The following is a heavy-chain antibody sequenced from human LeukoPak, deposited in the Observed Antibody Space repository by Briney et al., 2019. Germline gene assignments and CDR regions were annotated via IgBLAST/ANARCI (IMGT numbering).Heavy chain of an antibody. J-gene: IGHJ4*02. CDR3: ARDPQTIVGATNHFVY. D-gene: IGHD1-26*01. CDR1: GLTSNKYS. V-gene: IGHV3-48*02. CDR2: ISRSSRTI. Sequence: RSLRPSCAPSGLTSNKYSVNSGGQAPGNGREWCSYISRSSRTIYYADAVKGRYTISRDNAKNSLYLQMNSLRDEDTAVYYCARDPQTIVGATNHFVYWGQGTLVTVSS.